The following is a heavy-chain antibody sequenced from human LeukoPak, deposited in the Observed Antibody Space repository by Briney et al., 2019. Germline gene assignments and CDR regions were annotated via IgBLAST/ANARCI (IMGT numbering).Heavy chain of an antibody. D-gene: IGHD2-21*02. Sequence: ASVKVSCKASGGTFSSYAISWVRQAPGQGLEWMGGIIPIFGTANYAQKFQGRVTITADESTSTAYMELSSLRSEDTAVYYCAREEREYCGGDCNDAFDIWGQGTMVTVSS. CDR1: GGTFSSYA. CDR3: AREEREYCGGDCNDAFDI. V-gene: IGHV1-69*13. CDR2: IIPIFGTA. J-gene: IGHJ3*02.